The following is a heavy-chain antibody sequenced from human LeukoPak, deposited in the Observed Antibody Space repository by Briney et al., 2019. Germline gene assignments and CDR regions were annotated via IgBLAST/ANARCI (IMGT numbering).Heavy chain of an antibody. CDR1: GGSISSYY. CDR2: IYYSGST. D-gene: IGHD6-13*01. J-gene: IGHJ3*02. CDR3: ARQQQPVPHGAFEN. V-gene: IGHV4-59*01. Sequence: SETLSLTCTVSGGSISSYYWSWIRQPPGKGLEWIGYIYYSGSTNYNPSLKSRVTISVDTSKNQFSLKLSSVTAADTAVYYCARQQQPVPHGAFENWGQRNIVTVSS.